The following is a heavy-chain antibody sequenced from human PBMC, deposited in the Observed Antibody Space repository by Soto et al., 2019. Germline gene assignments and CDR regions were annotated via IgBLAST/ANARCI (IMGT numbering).Heavy chain of an antibody. CDR3: ARPRYSSSWDWFDP. J-gene: IGHJ5*02. CDR1: GYTFTGYY. D-gene: IGHD6-13*01. V-gene: IGHV1-2*04. Sequence: QVQLVQSGAEVKKPGASVKVSCKASGYTFTGYYMHWVRQAPGQGLEWMGWINPNSGGTNYAQKFQGWVTMTRDTSSSTAYMELSRLRSDDTAVYYCARPRYSSSWDWFDPRGQGTLVTVSS. CDR2: INPNSGGT.